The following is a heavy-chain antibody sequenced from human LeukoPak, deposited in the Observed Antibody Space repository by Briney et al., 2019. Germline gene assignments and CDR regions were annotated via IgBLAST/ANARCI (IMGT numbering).Heavy chain of an antibody. D-gene: IGHD2-2*01. Sequence: GGSLRLSCAASGFTFSSYAMSWVRQAPGKGLEWVSAISGSGGSTYYADSVKGRFTISRDNSKNTLYLQMNSLRAEDTAVYYCAKSRCSSTGCPAGYYWGQGTLVTVSS. CDR3: AKSRCSSTGCPAGYY. CDR2: ISGSGGST. CDR1: GFTFSSYA. V-gene: IGHV3-23*01. J-gene: IGHJ4*02.